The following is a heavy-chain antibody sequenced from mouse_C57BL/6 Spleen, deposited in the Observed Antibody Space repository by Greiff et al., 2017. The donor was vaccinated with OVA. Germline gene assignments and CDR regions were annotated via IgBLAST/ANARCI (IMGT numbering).Heavy chain of an antibody. J-gene: IGHJ2*01. V-gene: IGHV1-4*01. Sequence: LQESGAELARPGASVKMSCKASGYTFTSYTMHWVKQRPGQGLEWIGYINPSSGYTKYNQKFKDKATLTADKSSSTAYMQLSSLTSEDSAVYYCARGTSYYGSFDYWGQGTTLTVSS. CDR2: INPSSGYT. CDR3: ARGTSYYGSFDY. CDR1: GYTFTSYT. D-gene: IGHD1-1*01.